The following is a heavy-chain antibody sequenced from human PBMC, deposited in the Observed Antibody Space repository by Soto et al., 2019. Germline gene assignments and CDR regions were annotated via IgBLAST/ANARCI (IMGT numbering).Heavy chain of an antibody. CDR2: ISSSSSTI. V-gene: IGHV3-48*01. Sequence: GGSLRLSCAASGFTFSSYSMNWVRQAPGKGLEWVSYISSSSSTIYYADSVQGRFTISRDNAKNSLYLQMNSLRAEDTAVYYCARDQDEDLAGSGSNYTLDYWGKGTLVTVPS. CDR3: ARDQDEDLAGSGSNYTLDY. D-gene: IGHD3-10*01. CDR1: GFTFSSYS. J-gene: IGHJ4*02.